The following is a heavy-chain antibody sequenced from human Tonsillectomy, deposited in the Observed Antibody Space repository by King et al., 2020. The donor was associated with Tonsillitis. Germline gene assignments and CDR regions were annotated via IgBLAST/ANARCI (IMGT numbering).Heavy chain of an antibody. J-gene: IGHJ4*02. D-gene: IGHD2-15*01. V-gene: IGHV3-23*04. Sequence: VQLVESGGGLVQPGGSLRLSCAASGFTFSSYAMSWVRQAPGKGLEWVSAISGSGGSTYYADSVKGRFPISRDNSKNTLYLQMNSLRAEDTAVYYCAKRIDCSGGSCPGFDYWGQGTLVTVSS. CDR3: AKRIDCSGGSCPGFDY. CDR2: ISGSGGST. CDR1: GFTFSSYA.